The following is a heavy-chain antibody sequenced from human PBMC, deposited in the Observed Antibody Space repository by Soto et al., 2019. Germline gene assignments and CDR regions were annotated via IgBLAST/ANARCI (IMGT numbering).Heavy chain of an antibody. J-gene: IGHJ4*02. D-gene: IGHD6-19*01. V-gene: IGHV3-30-3*01. Sequence: QVQLMESGGGVVQPGRSLRLSCAASGFSFNKSSMHWVRQVPGKGLEWVAVISYDGSHKYYADSVKGRFTISRDNSKNTLYLQMNSLSGEDTAVYYCARDETAVAPFDYWGQGTLVTVSS. CDR3: ARDETAVAPFDY. CDR2: ISYDGSHK. CDR1: GFSFNKSS.